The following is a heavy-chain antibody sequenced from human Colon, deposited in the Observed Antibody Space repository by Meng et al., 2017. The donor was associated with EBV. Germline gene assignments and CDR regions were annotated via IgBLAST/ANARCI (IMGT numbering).Heavy chain of an antibody. D-gene: IGHD4-17*01. J-gene: IGHJ4*02. V-gene: IGHV4-39*01. CDR3: ARHVYGDSYGF. CDR1: GGYCDISDYF. Sequence: QLELLEAGAGLVEPSDTLALTYTVSGGYCDISDYFWDWIRQPPGKGLEWIGSFRSSGTAYYNPSLTSRVTISVDTSKNQFSLNLSSLTAADTAVYYCARHVYGDSYGFWGQGTLVTVAS. CDR2: FRSSGTA.